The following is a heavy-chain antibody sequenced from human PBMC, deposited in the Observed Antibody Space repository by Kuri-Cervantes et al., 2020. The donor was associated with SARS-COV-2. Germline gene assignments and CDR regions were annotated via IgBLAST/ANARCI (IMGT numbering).Heavy chain of an antibody. V-gene: IGHV3-30*03. CDR1: GFTFSSYG. D-gene: IGHD5-18*01. CDR2: ISYDGSNK. Sequence: GESLKISCAASGFTFSSYGMHWVRQAPGKGLEWVAVISYDGSNKYYADSVKGRFTISRDNSKNTLYLQMNSLRAEDTAVYYCARVHSYGPQDYYYGMDVWGQGTTVTVSS. J-gene: IGHJ6*02. CDR3: ARVHSYGPQDYYYGMDV.